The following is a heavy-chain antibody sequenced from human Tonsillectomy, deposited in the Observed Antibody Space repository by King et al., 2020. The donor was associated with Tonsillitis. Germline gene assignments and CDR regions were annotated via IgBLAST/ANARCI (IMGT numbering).Heavy chain of an antibody. D-gene: IGHD6-19*01. V-gene: IGHV4-59*08. CDR3: ARYLSGWNGKYFDY. J-gene: IGHJ4*02. CDR1: GGSISSYY. Sequence: VQLQKSGPGLVKPSETLSLTCTVSGGSISSYYWSWIRQPPGKGLEWIGYIYYSGSTNYNPSLKSRVTISVDTSKNLFSLKLSSVTAADTAVYYCARYLSGWNGKYFDYWGQGTLVTVSS. CDR2: IYYSGST.